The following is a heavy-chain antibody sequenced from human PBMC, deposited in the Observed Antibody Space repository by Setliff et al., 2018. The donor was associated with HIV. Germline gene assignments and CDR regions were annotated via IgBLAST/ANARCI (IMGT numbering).Heavy chain of an antibody. V-gene: IGHV4-39*07. CDR1: GGSMTSSNYY. J-gene: IGHJ4*02. Sequence: PSDTLSLTCTVSGGSMTSSNYYWGWIRQSPGRGLEWIGSISSSGSTTYHPSLRSRVTVSAATSKNQFSLKLTSVTAADTAVYFCARDPHYFDTSGHYSWFYFDYWGQGTLVTVSS. D-gene: IGHD3-22*01. CDR3: ARDPHYFDTSGHYSWFYFDY. CDR2: ISSSGST.